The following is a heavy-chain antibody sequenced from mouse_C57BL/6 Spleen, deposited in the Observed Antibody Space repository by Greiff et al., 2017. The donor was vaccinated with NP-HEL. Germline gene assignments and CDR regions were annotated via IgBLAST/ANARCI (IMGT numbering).Heavy chain of an antibody. CDR3: AREGYDDRGYYFDY. CDR1: GYTFTDYY. D-gene: IGHD2-10*02. CDR2: INPNNGGT. Sequence: EVQLQQSGPELVKPGASVKISCKASGYTFTDYYMNWVKQSPGKSLEWIGDINPNNGGTSYNQKFKGKATLTVDKSSSTAYMELRSLTSEDSAVYYCAREGYDDRGYYFDYWGQSTTLTVSA. J-gene: IGHJ2*01. V-gene: IGHV1-26*01.